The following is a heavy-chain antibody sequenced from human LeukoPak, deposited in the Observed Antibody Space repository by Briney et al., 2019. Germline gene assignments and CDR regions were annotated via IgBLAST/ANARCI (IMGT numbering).Heavy chain of an antibody. CDR2: INPNSGGT. CDR1: GYTFTDYY. D-gene: IGHD3-3*01. Sequence: ASVKVSSKASGYTFTDYYLHWVRQAPGQGLEWMGWINPNSGGTNYAQKFQGRVTLTIDTSMSTAYMEISRLTSADTAVYYCARDNLEDSWGSPGDYWGQGTLVTVPS. CDR3: ARDNLEDSWGSPGDY. J-gene: IGHJ4*02. V-gene: IGHV1-2*02.